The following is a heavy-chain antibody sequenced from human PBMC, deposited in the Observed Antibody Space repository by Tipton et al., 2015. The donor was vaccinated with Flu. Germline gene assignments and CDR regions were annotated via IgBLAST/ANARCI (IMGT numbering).Heavy chain of an antibody. CDR3: ARGHRTYYDFWSGYRSGCDP. Sequence: QSGAEVKKPGASVKVSCKASGYTFTSYDINWVRQATGQGLEWMGWMNPNSGNTGYAQKFQGRVTMTRNTSISTAYMELSSLRSEDTAVYYCARGHRTYYDFWSGYRSGCDPWGQGTLVTVSS. CDR2: MNPNSGNT. CDR1: GYTFTSYD. J-gene: IGHJ5*02. D-gene: IGHD3-3*01. V-gene: IGHV1-8*01.